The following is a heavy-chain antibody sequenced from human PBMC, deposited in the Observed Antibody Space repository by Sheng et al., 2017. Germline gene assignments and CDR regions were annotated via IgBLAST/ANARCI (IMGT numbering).Heavy chain of an antibody. V-gene: IGHV1-3*01. Sequence: QVQLVQSGAEVKKPGASVKVSCKASGYTFTSYAMHWVRQAPGQRLEWMGWINAGNGNTKYSQKFQGRVTITRDTSASTAYMELSSLRSEDTAVYYCARDGGNYDYGDYLNWFDPWGQGTLVTVSS. CDR1: GYTFTSYA. D-gene: IGHD4-17*01. CDR3: ARDGGNYDYGDYLNWFDP. J-gene: IGHJ5*02. CDR2: INAGNGNT.